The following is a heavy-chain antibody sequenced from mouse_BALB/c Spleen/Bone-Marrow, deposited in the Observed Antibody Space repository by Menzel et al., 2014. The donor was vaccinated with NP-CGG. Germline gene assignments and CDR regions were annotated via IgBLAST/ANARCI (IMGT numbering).Heavy chain of an antibody. J-gene: IGHJ3*01. CDR1: GYAFTNYW. CDR2: IYPGSGNT. D-gene: IGHD2-3*01. V-gene: IGHV1-63*01. Sequence: VQLQQSGAELVRPGTSVKISWKASGYAFTNYWLGWVKQRPGHGLEWIGDIYPGSGNTYYNEKFKGKATLTADKSSSTAYMQLSSLTSEDSAVYFCARLRGYSQAWFAYWGQGTLVTVSA. CDR3: ARLRGYSQAWFAY.